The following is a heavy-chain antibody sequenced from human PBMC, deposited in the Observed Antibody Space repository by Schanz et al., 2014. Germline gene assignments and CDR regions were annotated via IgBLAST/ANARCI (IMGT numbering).Heavy chain of an antibody. J-gene: IGHJ2*01. CDR3: ARDTTWRLDL. D-gene: IGHD1-1*01. Sequence: QVQLQESGPGLVKPSQTLSLTCSVSGGSISSGSYYWSWIRQFPGKGLELIGYVLYSGSTYYNPSRKTRVTISLDTSKNQFSLTLTSLTAADTAVYYCARDTTWRLDLWGRGTLVTVSS. CDR2: VLYSGST. V-gene: IGHV4-31*03. CDR1: GGSISSGSYY.